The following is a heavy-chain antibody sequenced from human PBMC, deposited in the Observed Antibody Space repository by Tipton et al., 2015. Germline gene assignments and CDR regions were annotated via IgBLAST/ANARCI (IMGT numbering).Heavy chain of an antibody. V-gene: IGHV4-59*02. CDR1: GGSVSAYY. Sequence: TLSLTCDFFGGSVSAYYWSWIRQPPGKGLEWISYIYSSATTSYSSALRSRVTISVDTSRNQFSLNLRSVTAADTAVYFCAKTHGAYDWYLDHWGQGTLVTVSS. D-gene: IGHD5-12*01. CDR3: AKTHGAYDWYLDH. J-gene: IGHJ4*02. CDR2: IYSSATT.